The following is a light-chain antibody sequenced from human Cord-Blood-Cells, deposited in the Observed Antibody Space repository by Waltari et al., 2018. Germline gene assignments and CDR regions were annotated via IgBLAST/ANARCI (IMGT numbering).Light chain of an antibody. Sequence: QSALTQPASVSGSPGQSITISCTGTSSDVGCYTFVSWYQQHPGNAPKLMIYDVSNRPSGVSKRFSGSKSGNTDTLTISGLQAEDEADYYCSSDKSSRTVVFGGGTKRTVL. CDR3: SSDKSSRTVV. CDR1: SSDVGCYTF. J-gene: IGLJ2*01. CDR2: DVS. V-gene: IGLV2-14*01.